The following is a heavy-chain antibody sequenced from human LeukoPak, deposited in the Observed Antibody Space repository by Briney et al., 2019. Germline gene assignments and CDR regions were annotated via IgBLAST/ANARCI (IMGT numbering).Heavy chain of an antibody. Sequence: SETLSLTCAVYGGSFSGYYWSWIRQPPGKGLEWIGEINHSGSTNYNPSLKSRVTISVDTSKNQFSLKLSSVTAADTAVYYCARAPSYSNPSTRYYYYYYMDVWGKGTTVTVSS. J-gene: IGHJ6*03. CDR1: GGSFSGYY. CDR2: INHSGST. CDR3: ARAPSYSNPSTRYYYYYYMDV. V-gene: IGHV4-34*01. D-gene: IGHD4-11*01.